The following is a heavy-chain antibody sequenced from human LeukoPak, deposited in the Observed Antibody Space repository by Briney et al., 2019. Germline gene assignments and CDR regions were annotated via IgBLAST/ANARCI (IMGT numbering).Heavy chain of an antibody. CDR2: INSDESST. Sequence: GGPLRLSCAASGFTFSSYWMHWVRQAPGKGLVWVSRINSDESSTSYANSVKGRFTISRDNAKNTLYLQMNSLRAEDTAVYYCSKQVDFDPADAFDVWGQGTLVTVSS. CDR3: SKQVDFDPADAFDV. J-gene: IGHJ3*01. CDR1: GFTFSSYW. D-gene: IGHD3-9*01. V-gene: IGHV3-74*01.